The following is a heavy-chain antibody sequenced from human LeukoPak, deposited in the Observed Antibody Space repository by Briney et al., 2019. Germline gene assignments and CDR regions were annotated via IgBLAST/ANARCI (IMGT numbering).Heavy chain of an antibody. V-gene: IGHV3-23*01. Sequence: GGSLRLSCAASGFTFSSYAMSWVRQAPGKGLEWVSAISGSGGRTYYADSVKGRFTISRDNSKNTLYLQMNSLRAEDTAVYYCAKFLPTHIVVANYYFDYWGQGTLVTVSS. CDR3: AKFLPTHIVVANYYFDY. D-gene: IGHD2-21*01. CDR1: GFTFSSYA. J-gene: IGHJ4*02. CDR2: ISGSGGRT.